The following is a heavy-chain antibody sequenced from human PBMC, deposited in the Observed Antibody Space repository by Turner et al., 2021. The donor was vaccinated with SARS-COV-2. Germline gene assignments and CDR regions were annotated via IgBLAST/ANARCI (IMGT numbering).Heavy chain of an antibody. CDR1: GYTLIELS. J-gene: IGHJ4*02. Sequence: QVQLVQSGAEVKKPGASVKVSCKVSGYTLIELSMHWVRQAPGKGLEWMGGFDPEDGETIDAQKFQGRVTMTEDTSTDTAYMELSSLRSEDTAVYYCATGYAYCGADCSIDYWGQGTLVTVSS. CDR2: FDPEDGET. CDR3: ATGYAYCGADCSIDY. D-gene: IGHD2-21*02. V-gene: IGHV1-24*01.